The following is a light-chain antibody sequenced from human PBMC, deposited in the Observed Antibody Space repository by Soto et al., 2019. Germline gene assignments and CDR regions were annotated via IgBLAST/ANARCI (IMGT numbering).Light chain of an antibody. Sequence: DIQMTQSPSTLSASVGDRVTITCRASQSISSWLAWYQQKPGKAPKLLIYDASSLESGVPSRFRGSGSGTEFTLTICSLQPDDFASYYCQQYNSYSWTFGQGNKV. CDR1: QSISSW. V-gene: IGKV1-5*01. CDR3: QQYNSYSWT. CDR2: DAS. J-gene: IGKJ1*01.